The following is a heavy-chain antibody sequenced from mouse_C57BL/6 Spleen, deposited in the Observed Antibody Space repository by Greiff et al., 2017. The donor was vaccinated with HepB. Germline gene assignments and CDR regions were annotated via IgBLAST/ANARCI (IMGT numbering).Heavy chain of an antibody. J-gene: IGHJ4*01. CDR1: GYTFTDYE. Sequence: VKLVESGAELVRPGASVTLSCKASGYTFTDYEMHWVKQTPVHGLEWIGAIDPETGGTAYNQKFKGKAILTADKSSSTAYMELRSLTSEDSAVYYCTRVGDSVVAGMDYWGQGTSVTVSS. CDR3: TRVGDSVVAGMDY. D-gene: IGHD1-1*01. V-gene: IGHV1-15*01. CDR2: IDPETGGT.